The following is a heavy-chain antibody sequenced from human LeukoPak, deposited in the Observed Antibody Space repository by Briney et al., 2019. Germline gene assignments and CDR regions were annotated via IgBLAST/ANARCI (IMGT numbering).Heavy chain of an antibody. V-gene: IGHV4-31*03. D-gene: IGHD2-2*02. CDR1: GGSISSGGYY. Sequence: ALETLSLTCTVSGGSISSGGYYWSWIRQHPGKGLEWIGYIYYSGSTYYNPSLKSRVTISVDTSKNQFSLKLSFVTAADTAVYYCARVGRTVPAAIANFFDYWGQGTLVTVSS. J-gene: IGHJ4*02. CDR3: ARVGRTVPAAIANFFDY. CDR2: IYYSGST.